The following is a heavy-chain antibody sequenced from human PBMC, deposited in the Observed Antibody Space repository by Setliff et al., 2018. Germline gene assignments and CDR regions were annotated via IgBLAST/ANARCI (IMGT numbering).Heavy chain of an antibody. J-gene: IGHJ4*02. CDR2: INTNTGNP. CDR1: GYTFSNYA. Sequence: ASVKVSCKASGYTFSNYAMNWVRQAPGQGLEWMGWINTNTGNPTYAQDFTGRFVFSLDTSVSPAYLQISSLKAEDTAVYYCARGYCSGGSCYAPFDYWGRGTLVTVSS. D-gene: IGHD2-15*01. CDR3: ARGYCSGGSCYAPFDY. V-gene: IGHV7-4-1*02.